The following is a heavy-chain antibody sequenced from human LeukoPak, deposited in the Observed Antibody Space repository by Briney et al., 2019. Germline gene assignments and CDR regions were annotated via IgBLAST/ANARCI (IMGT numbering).Heavy chain of an antibody. Sequence: ETLSPTCAVDGGSFSGYYWSWIRQPPGKGLEGIGEINHSGSTNYNPSLKSRVPISVDTSKNQFSLKLRSVTAADTAVYYCARGPPLPGGGSCYDYWGQGTLVTFSS. D-gene: IGHD2-15*01. CDR2: INHSGST. CDR3: ARGPPLPGGGSCYDY. CDR1: GGSFSGYY. J-gene: IGHJ4*02. V-gene: IGHV4-34*01.